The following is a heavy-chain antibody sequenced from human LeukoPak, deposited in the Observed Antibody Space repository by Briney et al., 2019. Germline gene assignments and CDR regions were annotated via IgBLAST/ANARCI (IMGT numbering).Heavy chain of an antibody. Sequence: KSGGSLRLSCAASGFTFSDHYMDWVRQAPGKGLEWVGRIKTNIAGGTTDYAAPVKGRFTISRDDSEHTLYLQMNSLRSEDTAVYYCIREGRDSSGRSGAFDIWGQGTLVTVSS. J-gene: IGHJ3*02. CDR1: GFTFSDHY. D-gene: IGHD6-19*01. V-gene: IGHV3-15*01. CDR3: IREGRDSSGRSGAFDI. CDR2: IKTNIAGGTT.